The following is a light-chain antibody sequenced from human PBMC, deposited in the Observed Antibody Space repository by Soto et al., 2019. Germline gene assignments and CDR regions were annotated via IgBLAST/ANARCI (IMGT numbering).Light chain of an antibody. CDR1: QSISSW. CDR2: DAS. CDR3: QQYNSDSRT. J-gene: IGKJ1*01. V-gene: IGKV1-5*01. Sequence: DIQMTQSPSTLSASVGDRVTITCRASQSISSWLAWYQQKPGKAPKLLIYDASSLESGVPSRFSGSGSGTEFTLTISSLQPDDFATYYCQQYNSDSRTFGQGTKVAIK.